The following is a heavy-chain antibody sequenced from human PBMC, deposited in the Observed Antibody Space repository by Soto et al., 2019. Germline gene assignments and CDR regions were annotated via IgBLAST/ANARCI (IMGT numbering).Heavy chain of an antibody. CDR1: RLALSGRAYV. V-gene: IGHV4-31*03. CDR2: VYYSGSS. CDR3: ATLSCTRSNCYFPGWFDP. Sequence: QTRSITFTAPRLALSGRAYVWNRVRQRPGVGLEWIANVYYSGSSYSNPSIKSRLTISVDTTKNQFSLQLKSMTAAVTAVYYCATLSCTRSNCYFPGWFDPWGQGTLVTVSS. J-gene: IGHJ5*02. D-gene: IGHD2-15*01.